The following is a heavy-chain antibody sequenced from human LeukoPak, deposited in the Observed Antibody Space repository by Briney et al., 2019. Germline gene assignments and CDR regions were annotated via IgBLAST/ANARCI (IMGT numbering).Heavy chain of an antibody. CDR2: FFHTGVT. D-gene: IGHD3-22*01. Sequence: SETLFPHCHVSGGPLGRLYRSWVPQFPEEGMGWIGNFFHTGVTSYNLSLKSQVTISVDTSKNQFSLSMTSMTAADTAIYYCTRGGGSGYYFGIPRYYFDAWGQGVLVTVSS. CDR3: TRGGGSGYYFGIPRYYFDA. CDR1: GGPLGRLY. V-gene: IGHV4-59*11. J-gene: IGHJ4*02.